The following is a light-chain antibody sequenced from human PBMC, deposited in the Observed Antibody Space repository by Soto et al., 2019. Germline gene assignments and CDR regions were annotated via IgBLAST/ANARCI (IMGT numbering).Light chain of an antibody. J-gene: IGKJ1*01. CDR1: QTISSW. V-gene: IGKV1-5*03. Sequence: DIQMTQSPSTLSGPVGDRVTITCRASQTISSWLAWYQQKPGKAPKLLIYKASTLKSGVPSRFRGSGSRTKFTLTISIPQVDDLATYYCPPYNSYSEAFGKANKL. CDR3: PPYNSYSEA. CDR2: KAS.